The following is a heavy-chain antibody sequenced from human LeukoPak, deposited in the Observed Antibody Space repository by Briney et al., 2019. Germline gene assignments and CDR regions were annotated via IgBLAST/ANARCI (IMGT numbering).Heavy chain of an antibody. J-gene: IGHJ4*02. CDR3: ARGGDPVAGPYDY. V-gene: IGHV1-69*01. D-gene: IGHD6-19*01. Sequence: ASVKVSCKASGGTFSNYAISWVRQAPGQGLEWMGGIIPIFGTANYAQKFQGRVTITADESTSTAYMELSSLRSEDTAVYYCARGGDPVAGPYDYWGQGTLVTVSS. CDR2: IIPIFGTA. CDR1: GGTFSNYA.